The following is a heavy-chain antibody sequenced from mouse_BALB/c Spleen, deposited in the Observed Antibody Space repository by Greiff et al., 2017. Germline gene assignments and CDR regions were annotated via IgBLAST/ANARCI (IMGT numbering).Heavy chain of an antibody. CDR1: GFTFSSYG. V-gene: IGHV5-6-3*01. CDR3: AREGDAWFAY. CDR2: INSNGGST. D-gene: IGHD2-13*01. J-gene: IGHJ3*01. Sequence: EVQLVESGGGLVQPGGSLKLSCAASGFTFSSYGMSWVRQTPDKRLELVATINSNGGSTYYPDSVKGRFTISRDNAKNTLYLQMSSLKSEDTAMYYCAREGDAWFAYWGQGTLVTVSA.